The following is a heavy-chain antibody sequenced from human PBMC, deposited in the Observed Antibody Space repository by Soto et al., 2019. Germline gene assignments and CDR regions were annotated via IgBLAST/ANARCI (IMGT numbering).Heavy chain of an antibody. CDR1: GFTFSSYA. V-gene: IGHV3-23*04. Sequence: VQLVESGGGVVQPGRSLRLSCAASGFTFSSYAMSWVRQAPGKGLEWVSAISGSGGSTYYADSVKGRFTISRDNSKNTLYLQMNSLRAEDTAVYYCATRSGRSIVGATRVWGQGTLVTVSS. J-gene: IGHJ4*02. D-gene: IGHD1-26*01. CDR3: ATRSGRSIVGATRV. CDR2: ISGSGGST.